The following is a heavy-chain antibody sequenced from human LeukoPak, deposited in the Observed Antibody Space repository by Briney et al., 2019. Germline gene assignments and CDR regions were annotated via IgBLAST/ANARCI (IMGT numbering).Heavy chain of an antibody. J-gene: IGHJ4*02. Sequence: GASVKVSCKASGYGFTGYYMHWVRQAPGQGLEWMGWINPNSGGTNYAQKFQGRVTMTRDTSISTAYMELSRLRSDDTAVYYCARSSYCSGGSCYGRLSDYWGQGTLVTVSS. D-gene: IGHD2-15*01. CDR2: INPNSGGT. CDR1: GYGFTGYY. V-gene: IGHV1-2*02. CDR3: ARSSYCSGGSCYGRLSDY.